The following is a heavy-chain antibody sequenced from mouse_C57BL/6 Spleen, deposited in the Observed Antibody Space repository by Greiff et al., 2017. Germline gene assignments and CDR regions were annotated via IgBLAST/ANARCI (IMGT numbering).Heavy chain of an antibody. Sequence: QVQLQQPGAELVKPGASVKLSCKASGYTFTSYWMQWVKQRPGQGLEWIGEIDPSDSYTNYNQKFKGKATLTVDTSSSPAYMQLSSLTSEDSAVYYCARKDYGSSYGYWGQGTTLTVSS. D-gene: IGHD1-1*01. CDR1: GYTFTSYW. J-gene: IGHJ2*01. CDR2: IDPSDSYT. V-gene: IGHV1-50*01. CDR3: ARKDYGSSYGY.